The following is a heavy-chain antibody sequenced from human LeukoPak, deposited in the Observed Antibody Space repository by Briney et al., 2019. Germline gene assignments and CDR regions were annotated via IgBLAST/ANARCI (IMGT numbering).Heavy chain of an antibody. V-gene: IGHV3-23*01. CDR3: AKTYRGYSYVGDFDY. J-gene: IGHJ4*02. CDR1: GFTFSSFA. CDR2: IRGSGGST. D-gene: IGHD5-18*01. Sequence: GGSLRLSCAASGFTFSSFAMSWVRQAPGKGLEWVSGIRGSGGSTYYADSVKGRFTISRDNSKNTLYLQMNSLRAEDTAVYYCAKTYRGYSYVGDFDYWGQGTLVTVSS.